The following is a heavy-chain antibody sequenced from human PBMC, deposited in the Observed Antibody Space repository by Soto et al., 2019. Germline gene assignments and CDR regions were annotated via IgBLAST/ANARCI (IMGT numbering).Heavy chain of an antibody. V-gene: IGHV1-46*01. CDR2: INPSGGST. D-gene: IGHD6-13*01. J-gene: IGHJ6*02. Sequence: ASVKVSCKVSGYTFTSYYMHWVRQAPGQGLEWMGIINPSGGSTSYAQKFQGRVTMTRDTSTSTVYMELSSLRSEDTAVYYCARALAAAGADLGYYGMDVWGQGTTVTVSS. CDR3: ARALAAAGADLGYYGMDV. CDR1: GYTFTSYY.